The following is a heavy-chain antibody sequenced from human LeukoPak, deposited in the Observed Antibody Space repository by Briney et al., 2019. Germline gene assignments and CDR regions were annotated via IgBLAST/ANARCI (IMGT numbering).Heavy chain of an antibody. CDR2: ISYDGSNK. V-gene: IGHV3-30-3*01. CDR3: ARDRHNSGSYAYYFDY. Sequence: GGSLRLSCAASGFTFSSFPIHWVRQAPGKGLEWVALISYDGSNKYYADSVKGRFTISRDNSKNTLYLQMNSLRAEDTAVYYCARDRHNSGSYAYYFDYWGQGTRVTVSS. D-gene: IGHD3-22*01. J-gene: IGHJ4*02. CDR1: GFTFSSFP.